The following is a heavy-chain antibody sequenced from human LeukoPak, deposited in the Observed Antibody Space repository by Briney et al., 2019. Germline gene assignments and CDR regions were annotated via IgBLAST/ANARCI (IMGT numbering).Heavy chain of an antibody. Sequence: SETLSLTCVVYGGSLSGYYWTWIRQPPGKGLEWIGEINHSGSTNYNPSLKSRVTISVDTSKNQFSLKVSSVTAADTAVYYCARGPSFRRALDYWGQGTLVTVSS. CDR1: GGSLSGYY. V-gene: IGHV4-34*01. J-gene: IGHJ4*02. CDR3: ARGPSFRRALDY. CDR2: INHSGST. D-gene: IGHD2/OR15-2a*01.